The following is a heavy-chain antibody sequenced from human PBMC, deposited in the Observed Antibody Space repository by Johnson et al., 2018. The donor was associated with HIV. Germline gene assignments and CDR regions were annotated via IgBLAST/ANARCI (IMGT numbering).Heavy chain of an antibody. CDR1: GFTFSAYW. V-gene: IGHV3-74*01. D-gene: IGHD6-6*01. Sequence: VQLVESGGGVVQPGRSLRLSCAASGFTFSAYWMHWVRQAPGQGLVWVSRIIRDATTAIYADSVKGRFTISRDNAKNSLYLQMNSLRAEDTALYYCAKDTTFSSSHAFDIWGQGTMVTVSS. CDR3: AKDTTFSSSHAFDI. J-gene: IGHJ3*02. CDR2: IIRDATTA.